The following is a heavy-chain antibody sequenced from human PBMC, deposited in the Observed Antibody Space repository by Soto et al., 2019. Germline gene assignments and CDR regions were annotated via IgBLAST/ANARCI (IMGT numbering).Heavy chain of an antibody. J-gene: IGHJ4*02. CDR3: GRGRSGQIVVFY. CDR2: IGPESGAT. V-gene: IGHV1-2*02. Sequence: APVKVSCKASGYTFTGHYIHWVRQAPEQGPEWMGEIGPESGATRYAQKFQGRVTVTRDMSITTVYMELNNLSHDDTAVYYCGRGRSGQIVVFYWGQGTPVTVSS. D-gene: IGHD1-26*01. CDR1: GYTFTGHY.